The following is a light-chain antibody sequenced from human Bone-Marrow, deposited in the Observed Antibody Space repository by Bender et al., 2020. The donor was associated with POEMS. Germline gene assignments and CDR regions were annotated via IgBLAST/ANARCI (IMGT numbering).Light chain of an antibody. Sequence: QSALTQPASVSGSPGQSITISCTGTSSDVGSYNLVSWYQHHPGTAPKLLIYGYNNRPSGVPDRFSGSKSGTSASLAITGLQAEDEGDYYCCSYAGPTTWVFGGGTKLTVL. CDR3: CSYAGPTTWV. J-gene: IGLJ3*02. CDR1: SSDVGSYNL. CDR2: GYN. V-gene: IGLV2-23*01.